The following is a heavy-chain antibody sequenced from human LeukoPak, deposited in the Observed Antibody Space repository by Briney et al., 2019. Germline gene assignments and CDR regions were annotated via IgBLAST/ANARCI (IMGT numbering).Heavy chain of an antibody. D-gene: IGHD3-10*01. CDR1: GDSLSNNNVA. CDR3: ARGSHSSFDY. Sequence: SQTLSLSCALSGDSLSNNNVAWSWVRQYPSRGREWLGRTYYRPKFNTDYAVSVKSRIAITSDTSKNQFSLQLNSATPEDAGVYYCARGSHSSFDYWGQGTLVTVSS. J-gene: IGHJ4*02. CDR2: TYYRPKFNT. V-gene: IGHV6-1*01.